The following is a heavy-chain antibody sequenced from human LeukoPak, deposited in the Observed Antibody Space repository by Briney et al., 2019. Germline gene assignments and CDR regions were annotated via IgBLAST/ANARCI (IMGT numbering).Heavy chain of an antibody. D-gene: IGHD3-3*01. CDR1: GGSFSGYY. Sequence: SETLSLTCAVYGGSFSGYYWSWIRQPPGKGLEWIGEINHSGSTNYNPSLKSRVTISVDTSKNQFSLKLSSVTAADTAVYYCARRLDYDFWSGYQLDYWGQGTLVTVSS. V-gene: IGHV4-34*01. CDR2: INHSGST. CDR3: ARRLDYDFWSGYQLDY. J-gene: IGHJ4*02.